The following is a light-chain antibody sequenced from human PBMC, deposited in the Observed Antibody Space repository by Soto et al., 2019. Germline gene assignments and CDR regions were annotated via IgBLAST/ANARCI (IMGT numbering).Light chain of an antibody. Sequence: QSALTQPPSVSGAPGQRVTISCTGNNSNLGAGYDVHWYQQLPGAAPKLVIFGNRNRPSGVPERFSGSKSGTSASPAITGLQAEDEADYYCQAYDYSLTAFVFGGGTQLTVL. CDR1: NSNLGAGYD. V-gene: IGLV1-40*01. CDR2: GNR. J-gene: IGLJ3*02. CDR3: QAYDYSLTAFV.